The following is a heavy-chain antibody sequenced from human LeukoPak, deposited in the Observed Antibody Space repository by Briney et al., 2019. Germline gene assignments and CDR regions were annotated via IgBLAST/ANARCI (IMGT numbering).Heavy chain of an antibody. CDR3: ARHVSVAPRRPDY. CDR1: GGPISSSPHY. V-gene: IGHV4-39*01. CDR2: IYYTGNV. D-gene: IGHD3-3*01. Sequence: SETLSLTCTVSGGPISSSPHYWDWVRQPPGKGLEWIGDIYYTGNVHYNPSLESRVTISVDTSKNQFSLRLTSVAAADTAVYFCARHVSVAPRRPDYWGQEILVTVSS. J-gene: IGHJ4*02.